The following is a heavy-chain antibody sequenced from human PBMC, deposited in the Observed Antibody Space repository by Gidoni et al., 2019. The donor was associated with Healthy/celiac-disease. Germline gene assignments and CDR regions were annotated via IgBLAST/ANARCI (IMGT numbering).Heavy chain of an antibody. CDR1: GFTFSSYG. D-gene: IGHD4-17*01. J-gene: IGHJ6*02. CDR3: ARESLYGDYPPYYYGMDV. CDR2: IWYDGSNK. Sequence: QVQLVESGGGVVQPGRSLRLSCAASGFTFSSYGMHWVRQAPGKGLGWVAVIWYDGSNKYYADSVKGRFTISRDNSKNTLYLQMNSLRAEDTAVYYCARESLYGDYPPYYYGMDVWGQGTTVTVSS. V-gene: IGHV3-33*01.